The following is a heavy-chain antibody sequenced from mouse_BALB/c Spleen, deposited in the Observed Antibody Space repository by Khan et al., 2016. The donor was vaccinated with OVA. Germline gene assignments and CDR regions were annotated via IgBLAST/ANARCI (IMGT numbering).Heavy chain of an antibody. CDR3: ARGGYGGFAY. CDR1: GYAFTSYN. V-gene: IGHV1S135*01. Sequence: VRLQQSGPELVKPGASVKVSCKASGYAFTSYNIYWVKQSHGKSLEWVGYIVPYNGGTSYNQKFKGKATLTVDKSSTTAYMHLNSLTSEDSAVYYGARGGYGGFAYWGQGTLVTVSA. CDR2: IVPYNGGT. D-gene: IGHD2-14*01. J-gene: IGHJ3*01.